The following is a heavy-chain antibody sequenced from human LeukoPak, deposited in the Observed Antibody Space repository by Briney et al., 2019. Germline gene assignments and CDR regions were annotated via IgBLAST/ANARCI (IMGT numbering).Heavy chain of an antibody. V-gene: IGHV1-69*01. D-gene: IGHD6-19*01. CDR1: GGTFTIYA. Sequence: ASVTVSFKASGGTFTIYAISWVRQAPGQGLEWMGGIIPIFGTANYAQKFQGRVTITADESTSTAYMELSSLRSEDTAVYYCASVIYSSGWYPTFDYWGQGTLVTVSS. J-gene: IGHJ4*02. CDR2: IIPIFGTA. CDR3: ASVIYSSGWYPTFDY.